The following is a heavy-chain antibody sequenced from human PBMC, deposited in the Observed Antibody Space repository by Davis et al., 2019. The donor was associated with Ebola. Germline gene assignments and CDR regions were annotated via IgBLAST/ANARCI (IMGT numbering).Heavy chain of an antibody. CDR2: ISWNSDSV. V-gene: IGHV3-9*01. D-gene: IGHD5-18*01. CDR3: ASDSLRYSAAYGGWLDP. CDR1: GFTFDDYA. J-gene: IGHJ5*02. Sequence: SLKISCVGSGFTFDDYAMHWVRQVPGKGLEWVSSISWNSDSVGYVDSVKGRFTISKDNAKHTLYLQMNGLRADDTAMYYCASDSLRYSAAYGGWLDPWGQGTLVIVSS.